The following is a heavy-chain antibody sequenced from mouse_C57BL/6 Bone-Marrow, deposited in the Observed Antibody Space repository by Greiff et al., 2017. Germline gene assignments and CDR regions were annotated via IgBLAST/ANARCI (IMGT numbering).Heavy chain of an antibody. CDR3: TTSALLLRADY. D-gene: IGHD1-1*01. V-gene: IGHV14-4*01. CDR1: GFTIKDDY. Sequence: VQLQESGAELVRPGASVKLSCTASGFTIKDDYMHWVKQRPEQGLEWIGWIDPENGDTEYASKFQGKATITADTSSNTAYLQLSSLTSEATAVYYCTTSALLLRADYWGQGTTLTVSS. CDR2: IDPENGDT. J-gene: IGHJ2*01.